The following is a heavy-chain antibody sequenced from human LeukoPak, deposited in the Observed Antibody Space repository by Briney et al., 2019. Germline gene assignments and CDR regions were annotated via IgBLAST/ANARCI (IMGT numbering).Heavy chain of an antibody. J-gene: IGHJ4*02. V-gene: IGHV4-39*07. D-gene: IGHD3-10*01. CDR3: ARQTGKNRVRGVIIH. CDR2: IYYSGST. CDR1: GGSISSSSYY. Sequence: SETLSLTCTVSGGSISSSSYYWGWIRQPPGKGLEWIGSIYYSGSTYYNPPLKSRVTISVDTSKNQFSLKLSSVTAADTAVYYCARQTGKNRVRGVIIHWGQGTLVTVSS.